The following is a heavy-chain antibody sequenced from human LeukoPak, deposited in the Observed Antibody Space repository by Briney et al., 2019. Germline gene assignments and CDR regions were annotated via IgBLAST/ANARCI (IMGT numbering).Heavy chain of an antibody. Sequence: PSETLSLTCTVSGGSISSSSYYWGWIRQPPGKGLEWIGSIYYSGSTYYNPSLKSRVTISVDTSKNQFSLKVSSVTAADTAVYYCARVPQLAIPYYYYYMDVWGKGTTVTVSS. CDR2: IYYSGST. D-gene: IGHD6-13*01. CDR3: ARVPQLAIPYYYYYMDV. J-gene: IGHJ6*03. CDR1: GGSISSSSYY. V-gene: IGHV4-39*01.